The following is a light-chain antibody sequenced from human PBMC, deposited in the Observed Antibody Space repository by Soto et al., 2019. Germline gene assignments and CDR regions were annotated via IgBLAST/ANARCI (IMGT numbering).Light chain of an antibody. Sequence: DIQMTQSPSSVSAAVGDRVTITCRASQGISSWLAWYQQKPGKAPKLLIYAASNLQSGVPSRFSGSGSGTDFTLTISTPQPQDSAIYFCQQANSFPHTFGQGTKLEI. CDR3: QQANSFPHT. V-gene: IGKV1-12*01. CDR1: QGISSW. CDR2: AAS. J-gene: IGKJ2*01.